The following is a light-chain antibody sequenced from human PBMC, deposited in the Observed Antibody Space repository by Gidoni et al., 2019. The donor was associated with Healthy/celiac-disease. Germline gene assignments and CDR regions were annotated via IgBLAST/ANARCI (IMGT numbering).Light chain of an antibody. CDR2: AVS. CDR3: SSYTSSSTLAV. V-gene: IGLV2-14*03. CDR1: SSDVGGYNY. Sequence: QSALTQPASVSGSPGQSIPISCTGTSSDVGGYNYVPWYQQHPGKAPNLIIYAVSNRPSGVSNRFSGSKSGNSASLTISGLHAEDEADYYCSSYTSSSTLAVFGGGTKLTVL. J-gene: IGLJ3*02.